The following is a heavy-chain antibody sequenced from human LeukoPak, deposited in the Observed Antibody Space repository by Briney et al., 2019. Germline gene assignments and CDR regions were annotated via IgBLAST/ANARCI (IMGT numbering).Heavy chain of an antibody. J-gene: IGHJ4*02. D-gene: IGHD3-22*01. V-gene: IGHV1-69*05. Sequence: ASVKVSCKASGYTFTSYGISWVRQAPGQGLEWMGRIIPIFGTANYAQKFQGRVTITTDESTSTAYMELSSLRSEDTAVYYCARTYYDSSGYGPDYWGQGTLVTVSS. CDR3: ARTYYDSSGYGPDY. CDR2: IIPIFGTA. CDR1: GYTFTSYG.